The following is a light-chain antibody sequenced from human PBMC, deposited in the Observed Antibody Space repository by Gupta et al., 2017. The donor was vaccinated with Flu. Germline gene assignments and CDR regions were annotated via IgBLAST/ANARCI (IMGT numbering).Light chain of an antibody. V-gene: IGKV3-15*01. Sequence: PATLSVSPGERATRSCWASPSVSSNLAWYQQKPGQGPRLLIHGASTRATGIPARFSGSGSGTEFTLTISSLQSEDFAVYYCQQYMNWPRTFGQGTRVEIK. CDR3: QQYMNWPRT. CDR1: PSVSSN. CDR2: GAS. J-gene: IGKJ1*01.